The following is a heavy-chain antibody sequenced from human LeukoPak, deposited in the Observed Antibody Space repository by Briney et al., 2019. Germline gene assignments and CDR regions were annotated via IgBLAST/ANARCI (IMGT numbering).Heavy chain of an antibody. CDR1: GYSFTSYW. Sequence: GGSLEISFKGSGYSFTSYWIGWVRQMPGKGVGCMGIIYPGDSDTRYSPSFQGQVTISADKSIPTAYLQWSSLKASDTAMYYCATWESLGYYFGYWGQGTLVTVSS. V-gene: IGHV5-51*01. CDR3: ATWESLGYYFGY. J-gene: IGHJ4*02. CDR2: IYPGDSDT. D-gene: IGHD1-26*01.